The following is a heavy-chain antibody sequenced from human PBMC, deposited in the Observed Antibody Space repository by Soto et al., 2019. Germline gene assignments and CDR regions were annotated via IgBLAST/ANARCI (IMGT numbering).Heavy chain of an antibody. D-gene: IGHD3-16*01. V-gene: IGHV1-18*01. J-gene: IGHJ4*02. Sequence: EASVKVSFKVSGYRFPSYGINWVRQAPGQGLEWVGWVNPDNHNTNYAQNFQHRVSLTTDASTNTAFLELRGLRSDDTAVYYCARVRFGDPFDYWGQGTLVTVSS. CDR2: VNPDNHNT. CDR3: ARVRFGDPFDY. CDR1: GYRFPSYG.